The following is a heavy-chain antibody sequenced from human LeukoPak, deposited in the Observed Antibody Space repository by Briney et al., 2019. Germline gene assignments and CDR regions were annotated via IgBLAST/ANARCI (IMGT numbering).Heavy chain of an antibody. D-gene: IGHD4-17*01. CDR3: AREVWDYADLGAFDI. Sequence: ASETLSLTCTVSGDSISTSNSYWGWIRQPPGKGLEWIGSIYYSGNTYYNASLKSRVTISVDTSKNQFSLKLSSVTAADTAVYYCAREVWDYADLGAFDIWGQGTMVTVSS. J-gene: IGHJ3*02. V-gene: IGHV4-39*07. CDR1: GDSISTSNSY. CDR2: IYYSGNT.